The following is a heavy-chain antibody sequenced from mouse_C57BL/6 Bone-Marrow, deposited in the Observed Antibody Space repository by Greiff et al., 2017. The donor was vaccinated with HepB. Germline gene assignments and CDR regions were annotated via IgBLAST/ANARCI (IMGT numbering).Heavy chain of an antibody. CDR1: GYSITSDY. V-gene: IGHV3-8*01. J-gene: IGHJ2*01. CDR3: ARRYYDYDGVYYFDY. CDR2: ISYSGST. Sequence: EVKLMESGPGLAKPSQTLSLTCSVTGYSITSDYWNWIRKFPGNKLEYMGYISYSGSTYYNPSLKSRISITRDTSKNQYDLQLNSVTTEDTATYYCARRYYDYDGVYYFDYWGQGTTLTVSS. D-gene: IGHD2-4*01.